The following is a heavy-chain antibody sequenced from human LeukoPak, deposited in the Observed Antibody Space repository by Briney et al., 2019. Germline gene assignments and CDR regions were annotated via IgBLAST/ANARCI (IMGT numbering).Heavy chain of an antibody. V-gene: IGHV4-34*01. CDR2: INHSGST. Sequence: SETLSLTCAVYGGSFSGYYWSWIRQPPGKGLEWIGEINHSGSTNYSPSLKSRVTISVDTSKNQFSLKLSSVTAADTAVYYCAIPSYYDFWSGYPRAFDIWGQGTMVTVSS. J-gene: IGHJ3*02. CDR3: AIPSYYDFWSGYPRAFDI. CDR1: GGSFSGYY. D-gene: IGHD3-3*01.